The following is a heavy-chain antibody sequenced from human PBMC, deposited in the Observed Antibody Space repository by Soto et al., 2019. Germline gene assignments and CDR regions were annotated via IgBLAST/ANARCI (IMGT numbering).Heavy chain of an antibody. V-gene: IGHV4-31*03. Sequence: QVQLQESGPGLVKPSQTLSLTCTVSGGSISSGGYCWSWIRQHPGKGLEWIGNICYSGITYYNPSLKIRVTISADTSMKQFSLKLTSVTAADTAVYYCARGYGSGSYQNDYWGQGTLVTVSS. CDR2: ICYSGIT. CDR3: ARGYGSGSYQNDY. D-gene: IGHD3-10*01. CDR1: GGSISSGGYC. J-gene: IGHJ4*02.